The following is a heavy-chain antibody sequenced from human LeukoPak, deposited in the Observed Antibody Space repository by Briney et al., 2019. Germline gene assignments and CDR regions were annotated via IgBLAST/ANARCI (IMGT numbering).Heavy chain of an antibody. Sequence: SETLSLTCTVSGGSISSYYWSWIRQPPGKGREWIGNIFHSGSTNYNPSLKSRVTISVDTSKNQFSLKLNSVTAADTAIYYCARDGAVDILTGYGAFYIWGQGTMVIVS. J-gene: IGHJ3*02. V-gene: IGHV4-59*01. CDR1: GGSISSYY. CDR2: IFHSGST. CDR3: ARDGAVDILTGYGAFYI. D-gene: IGHD3-9*01.